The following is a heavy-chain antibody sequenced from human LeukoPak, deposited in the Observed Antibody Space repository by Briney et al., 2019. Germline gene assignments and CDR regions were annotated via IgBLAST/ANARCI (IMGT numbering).Heavy chain of an antibody. CDR3: AGLVGRYSSGLYYYCFDY. CDR2: MYLSGTT. Sequence: SGTLSLTCTVSGDSINSLDLWSWVRQPPGKGLEWIGEMYLSGTTHSNPSVKSRVTISIDKSKNQFLLNLSSVTAADTAVYYCAGLVGRYSSGLYYYCFDYWGQGTLVTVSS. V-gene: IGHV4-4*02. D-gene: IGHD3-22*01. J-gene: IGHJ4*02. CDR1: GDSINSLDL.